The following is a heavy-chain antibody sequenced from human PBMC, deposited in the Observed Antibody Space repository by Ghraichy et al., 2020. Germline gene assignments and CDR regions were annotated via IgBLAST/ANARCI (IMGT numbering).Heavy chain of an antibody. D-gene: IGHD3-22*01. V-gene: IGHV3-7*01. CDR1: GFTFSSYW. J-gene: IGHJ4*02. CDR2: IKQDGSEK. CDR3: AREMYYYDRELDY. Sequence: GGSLRLSCAASGFTFSSYWMSWVRQAPGKGLEWVANIKQDGSEKYYVDSVKGRFTISRDNAKNSLYLQMNSLRAEDTAVYYCAREMYYYDRELDYWGQGTLVTVSS.